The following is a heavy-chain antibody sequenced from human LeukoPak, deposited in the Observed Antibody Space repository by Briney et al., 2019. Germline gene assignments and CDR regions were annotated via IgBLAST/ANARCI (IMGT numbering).Heavy chain of an antibody. CDR3: TRGPPEYGSGSLFAF. CDR1: GFSFSNHV. Sequence: PGGSLRLSCAASGFSFSNHVMHWVRQAPGKVPEWVSAIWPDGNNKYYAESVKGRFTISRDNSRNTLYLQMNSLRVEDTAVYYCTRGPPEYGSGSLFAFWGQGTVVTVSS. CDR2: IWPDGNNK. V-gene: IGHV3-33*01. D-gene: IGHD3-10*01. J-gene: IGHJ4*02.